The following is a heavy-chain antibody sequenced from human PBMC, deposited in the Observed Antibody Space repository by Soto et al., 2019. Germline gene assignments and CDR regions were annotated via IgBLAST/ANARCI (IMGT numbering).Heavy chain of an antibody. D-gene: IGHD3-22*01. Sequence: GGSLRLSCAASGFTFDDYAMHWVRQAPGKGLEWASGISWNSGSIGYADSVKGRFTISRDNAKNSLYLQMNSLRAEDAALYYCAKDIGLRITMIGLVGAFDIWGQGTMVTVSS. V-gene: IGHV3-9*01. CDR1: GFTFDDYA. CDR2: ISWNSGSI. CDR3: AKDIGLRITMIGLVGAFDI. J-gene: IGHJ3*02.